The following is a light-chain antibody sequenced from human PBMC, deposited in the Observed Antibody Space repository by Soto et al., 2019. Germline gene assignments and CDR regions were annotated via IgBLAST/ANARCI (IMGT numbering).Light chain of an antibody. J-gene: IGLJ1*01. CDR3: QSYDSSRSGDV. CDR1: SSNIGAGYD. Sequence: QSVLTQPPSVSGAPGQRVTISFTGGSSNIGAGYDVHWYQQLPGTAPKLLIYGNSNRPSGVPDRFSGSKSGTSASLASTGLQAEDEADYYCQSYDSSRSGDVFGTGTK. V-gene: IGLV1-40*01. CDR2: GNS.